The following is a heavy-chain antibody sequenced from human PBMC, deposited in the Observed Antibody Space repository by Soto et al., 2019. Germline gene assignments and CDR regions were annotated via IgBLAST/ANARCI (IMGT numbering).Heavy chain of an antibody. CDR3: ARELLWFGPLCHSYYYYGMDA. CDR2: IIPIFGTA. D-gene: IGHD3-10*01. V-gene: IGHV1-69*13. CDR1: GGTFSSYA. J-gene: IGHJ6*02. Sequence: GASVKVSCKASGGTFSSYAISWVRQAPGQGLEWMGGIIPIFGTANYAQKFQGRVTITADESTSTAYMELSSLRSEDTAVYYCARELLWFGPLCHSYYYYGMDAWAQGTTVTVSS.